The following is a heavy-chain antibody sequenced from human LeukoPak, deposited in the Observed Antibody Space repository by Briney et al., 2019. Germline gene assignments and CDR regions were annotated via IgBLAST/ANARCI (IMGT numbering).Heavy chain of an antibody. J-gene: IGHJ4*02. D-gene: IGHD2-2*01. CDR1: GFTFTTYS. Sequence: PGGSLRLSCAASGFTFTTYSMNWVRQAPGKGREWVSYISISGNTIYYADSVKGRFTISRDNAKNSLYLQMNSLRAEDTAVYYCAPGYCSSTSCLHYFGYWGQGTLVTVSS. CDR3: APGYCSSTSCLHYFGY. V-gene: IGHV3-48*04. CDR2: ISISGNTI.